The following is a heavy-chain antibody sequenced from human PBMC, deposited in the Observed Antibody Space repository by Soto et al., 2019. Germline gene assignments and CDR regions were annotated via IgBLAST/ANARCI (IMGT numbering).Heavy chain of an antibody. CDR2: IXLYSDGT. CDR3: ARVVPGAEAWFGP. V-gene: IGHV1-18*01. Sequence: XSVKVSCKTSGCTFSKYGITWVRQAPGQHLEWLGWIXLYSDGTNYAQKFQGRXXMTTDTSXXTAYMELRSLRSDDTAVYYCARVVPGAEAWFGPWGQGTLVTSPQ. J-gene: IGHJ5*02. D-gene: IGHD2-2*01. CDR1: GCTFSKYG.